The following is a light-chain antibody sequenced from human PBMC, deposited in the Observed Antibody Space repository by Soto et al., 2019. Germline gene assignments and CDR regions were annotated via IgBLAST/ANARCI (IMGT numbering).Light chain of an antibody. V-gene: IGLV2-14*01. J-gene: IGLJ2*01. CDR3: RAYTSSSTKVV. CDR2: EVS. CDR1: SSDVGGYNY. Sequence: QSALTQPASVSGSPGQSITISCTGTSSDVGGYNYVSWYQQHPGKAPKLMIYEVSNRPSGVSNRFSGSKSGNTAFLTISGLQSEDEADYYCRAYTSSSTKVVFGGDNKVTVL.